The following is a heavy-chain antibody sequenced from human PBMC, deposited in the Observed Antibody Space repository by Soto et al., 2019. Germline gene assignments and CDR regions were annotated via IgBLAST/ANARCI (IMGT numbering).Heavy chain of an antibody. Sequence: GGSLRLSCAASGFIFRNYAMSWVRQAPGEGLEWVSTISGGGSTHYADSVRGRFTISRDNSKNTLYLQMNSLRAEDTAVYYCAKDLHFWSAMDVWAKGTXVTVSS. CDR3: AKDLHFWSAMDV. V-gene: IGHV3-23*01. CDR2: ISGGGST. D-gene: IGHD3-3*02. J-gene: IGHJ6*04. CDR1: GFIFRNYA.